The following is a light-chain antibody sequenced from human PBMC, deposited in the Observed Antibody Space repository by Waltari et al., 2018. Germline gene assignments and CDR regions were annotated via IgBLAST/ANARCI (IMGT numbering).Light chain of an antibody. CDR2: DVT. V-gene: IGLV2-14*03. J-gene: IGLJ3*02. CDR3: CSYAGRSTWV. Sequence: QSALTPPASVSGSPGQSITIYCPGASTDVGDYHYLSWYQQIPGKAPKVIIYDVTKRPSGVSNRFSGSKSGNSASLSISGLQAEDEAHYYCCSYAGRSTWVFGGGTKVTVL. CDR1: STDVGDYHY.